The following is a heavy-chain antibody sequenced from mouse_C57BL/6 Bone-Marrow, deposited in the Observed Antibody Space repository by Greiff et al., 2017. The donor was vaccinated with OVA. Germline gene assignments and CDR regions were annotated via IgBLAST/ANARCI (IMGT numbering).Heavy chain of an antibody. CDR2: ISNGGGSA. J-gene: IGHJ2*01. D-gene: IGHD3-3*01. CDR1: GFTFSDYY. CDR3: ARHEGTRGFDY. Sequence: EVHLVESGGGLVQPGGSLKLSCAASGFTFSDYYMYWVRQTPAKRLEWVAYISNGGGSAYYPDTVKGRFTISRDNAKNTLYLQMGRLKSEDTAMYYCARHEGTRGFDYWGQGTTLTVSA. V-gene: IGHV5-12*01.